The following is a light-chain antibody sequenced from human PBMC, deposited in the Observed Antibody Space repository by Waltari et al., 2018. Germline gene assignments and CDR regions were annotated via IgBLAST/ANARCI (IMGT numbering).Light chain of an antibody. CDR1: GIDIGHYDI. CDR2: DVT. V-gene: IGLV2-14*01. CDR3: NSFTTSYTHV. J-gene: IGLJ1*01. Sequence: QSALTQPASVSASPGQSITISCTGTGIDIGHYDIVSWYQQHPGKAPKLIIYDVTIRPSGVSTRFSGSKSGNTASLTISGLQAEDEADYYCNSFTTSYTHVFGTGTKVTVL.